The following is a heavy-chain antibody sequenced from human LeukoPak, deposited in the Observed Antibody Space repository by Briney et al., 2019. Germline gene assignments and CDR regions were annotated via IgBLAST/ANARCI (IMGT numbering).Heavy chain of an antibody. CDR1: GGSISSSSYY. CDR2: IYYSGST. D-gene: IGHD6-19*01. CDR3: ARVYSSGWYEVDY. J-gene: IGHJ4*02. V-gene: IGHV4-39*01. Sequence: SETLSLTCTVSGGSISSSSYYWGWIRQPPGKGLEWIGSIYYSGSTYYNPSLKSRVTISVDTSKNQFSLQLNSVTPEDTAVYYCARVYSSGWYEVDYWGQGTPVTISS.